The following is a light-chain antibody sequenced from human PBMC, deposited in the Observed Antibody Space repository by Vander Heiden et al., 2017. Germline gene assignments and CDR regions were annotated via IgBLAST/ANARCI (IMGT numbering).Light chain of an antibody. V-gene: IGKV3-20*01. J-gene: IGKJ3*01. Sequence: EIVLTQSPGTLSLSPGERATISCRASQSVSSSYLAWNQQKPGQAPRLLIYGASSRATGIPDRCSGSGSGTDFTLTISRLEPEDFAVYYCQQYGSSPQITFGPGTKVDIK. CDR3: QQYGSSPQIT. CDR1: QSVSSSY. CDR2: GAS.